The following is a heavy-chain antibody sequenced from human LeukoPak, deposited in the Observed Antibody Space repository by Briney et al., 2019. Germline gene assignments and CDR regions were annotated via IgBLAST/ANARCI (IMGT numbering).Heavy chain of an antibody. Sequence: AGGSLRLSCAASGFTFSSYDMHWVRHATGKGLEWVSAIGTAGDTYYPGSVKGRFTISREKAKNSLYLQMNSLRAGDTAVYYCARGSVGSSWTPFDYWGQGTLVTVSS. CDR1: GFTFSSYD. V-gene: IGHV3-13*01. J-gene: IGHJ4*02. D-gene: IGHD6-13*01. CDR3: ARGSVGSSWTPFDY. CDR2: IGTAGDT.